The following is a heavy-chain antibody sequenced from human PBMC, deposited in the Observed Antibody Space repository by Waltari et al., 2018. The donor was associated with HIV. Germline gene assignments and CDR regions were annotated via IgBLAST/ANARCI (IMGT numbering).Heavy chain of an antibody. D-gene: IGHD2-2*01. Sequence: EVQLVQSGAEVKQPGESLKISCKGSGYTFTSYWSGWVRQMPGKGLEWMGIIYPGDSDTTYSPSFQGQVTISADKSISTAYLQWSSLKASDTAMYYCARQDIVVVPDAFDIWGQGTMVTVSS. CDR1: GYTFTSYW. CDR3: ARQDIVVVPDAFDI. J-gene: IGHJ3*02. V-gene: IGHV5-51*01. CDR2: IYPGDSDT.